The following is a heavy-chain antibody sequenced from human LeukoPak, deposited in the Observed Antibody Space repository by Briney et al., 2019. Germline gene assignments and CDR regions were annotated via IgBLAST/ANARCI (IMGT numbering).Heavy chain of an antibody. V-gene: IGHV3-23*05. CDR3: TKDVTPDSGWDLDY. D-gene: IGHD6-19*01. J-gene: IGHJ4*02. CDR1: GFSFSTYS. CDR2: IYNSGSKT. Sequence: GGPLRLSCEASGFSFSTYSMTWVRQGPGKGLEWVSSIYNSGSKTFYADSVKGRFTISRDNSKNMLYLQMNSLRVEDTAIYYCTKDVTPDSGWDLDYWGQGTLVTVSS.